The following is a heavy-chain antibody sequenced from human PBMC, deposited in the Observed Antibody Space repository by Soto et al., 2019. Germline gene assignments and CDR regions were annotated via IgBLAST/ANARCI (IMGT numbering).Heavy chain of an antibody. V-gene: IGHV1-69*13. CDR1: GGTFSSYA. J-gene: IGHJ6*02. D-gene: IGHD6-19*01. CDR3: AKFSGYSSGWAYGMDV. Sequence: PSVKVSCKASGGTFSSYAIRWVRQAPGQRLDWMGGIIPIFGTANYAQKFQGRVTITADESTSTAYMELSSLRSEDTAVYYCAKFSGYSSGWAYGMDVWGQGTTVTVSS. CDR2: IIPIFGTA.